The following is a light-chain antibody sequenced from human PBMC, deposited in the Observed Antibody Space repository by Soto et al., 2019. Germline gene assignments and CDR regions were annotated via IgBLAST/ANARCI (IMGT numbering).Light chain of an antibody. CDR3: QQYGSSPRGT. V-gene: IGKV3-20*01. Sequence: EILLTQSPGNLSLSPGERATLSCRASQSVSSSYLAWYQQKPGQAPRLLIYGASSRATGIPDRFSGSGSGTDFTLTISRLEPEDFAVYYCQQYGSSPRGTFGQGTKVDIK. CDR1: QSVSSSY. J-gene: IGKJ1*01. CDR2: GAS.